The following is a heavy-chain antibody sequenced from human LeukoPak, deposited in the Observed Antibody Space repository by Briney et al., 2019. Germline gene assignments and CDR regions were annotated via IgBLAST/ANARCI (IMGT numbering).Heavy chain of an antibody. CDR2: INYSGST. J-gene: IGHJ4*02. V-gene: IGHV4-39*01. CDR3: ASMTTSRRYFNY. CDR1: GGSISSSSYY. Sequence: SETLSLTCTVSGGSISSSSYYWGWIRQPPGKGLEWIGSINYSGSTYYNPSLKSRVTISVDTSKNQFSLKLSSVTAADTAVYYCASMTTSRRYFNYWGQGTLVTVSS. D-gene: IGHD2-2*01.